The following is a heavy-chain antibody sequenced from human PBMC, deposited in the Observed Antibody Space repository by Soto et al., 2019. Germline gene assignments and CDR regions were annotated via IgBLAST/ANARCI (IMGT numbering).Heavy chain of an antibody. CDR3: ARGSSGSYTGWFDP. V-gene: IGHV3-21*01. CDR1: GFTFSSYS. D-gene: IGHD1-26*01. J-gene: IGHJ5*02. Sequence: EVQLVESGGGLVKPGGSLRLSCAASGFTFSSYSMNCVRQAPGKGLEWVSSISSSSSYIYYADSVKGRFTISRDNAKNALDLQMNSLRAEDTAVYYCARGSSGSYTGWFDPWGQGTLVTVSS. CDR2: ISSSSSYI.